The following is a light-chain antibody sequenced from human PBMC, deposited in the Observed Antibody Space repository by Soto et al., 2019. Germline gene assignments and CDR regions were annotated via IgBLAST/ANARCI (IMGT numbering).Light chain of an antibody. CDR2: AAS. CDR1: QSISTY. Sequence: DIQLTQSPSPLSASVGDRVAITCLASQSISTYLNWYQQKPGKAPKVLIYAASNLQSGVPSRFSGSGSGTDFTLTISSLQPEDFATYYCQQSYSTPPWTFGQGTKVDIK. V-gene: IGKV1-39*01. CDR3: QQSYSTPPWT. J-gene: IGKJ1*01.